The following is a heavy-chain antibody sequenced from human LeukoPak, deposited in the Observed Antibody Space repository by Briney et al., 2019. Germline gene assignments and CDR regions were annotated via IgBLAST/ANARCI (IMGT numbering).Heavy chain of an antibody. CDR2: ISYDGSNK. Sequence: GGSLRLSCVASGFTFSSYGMRWVRQAPGKGLEWVAVISYDGSNKYYADSVKGRFTISRDNSKNTLYLQMNSLRAEDTAVYYCAKSSGDYWGQGTLVTVSS. V-gene: IGHV3-30*18. D-gene: IGHD6-19*01. CDR1: GFTFSSYG. J-gene: IGHJ4*02. CDR3: AKSSGDY.